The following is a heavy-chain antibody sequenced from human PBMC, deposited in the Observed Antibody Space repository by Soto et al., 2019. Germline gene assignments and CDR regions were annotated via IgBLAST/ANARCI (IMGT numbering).Heavy chain of an antibody. J-gene: IGHJ4*02. Sequence: GESLKISCKASGYNFTTYWIGWVRQMPGKGLEWMGIIYPGDSDTRYSPSFQGQVTISADKSISTAYLQWSSLKASDSAMFYCARKDIAGNSVDFWGQGTLVTVSS. CDR3: ARKDIAGNSVDF. V-gene: IGHV5-51*01. CDR1: GYNFTTYW. D-gene: IGHD6-13*01. CDR2: IYPGDSDT.